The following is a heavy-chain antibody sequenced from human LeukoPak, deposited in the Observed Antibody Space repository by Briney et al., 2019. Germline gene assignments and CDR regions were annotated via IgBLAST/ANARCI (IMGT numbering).Heavy chain of an antibody. CDR2: INHSGST. J-gene: IGHJ4*02. CDR3: ARASPAFDY. V-gene: IGHV4-34*01. Sequence: LEWIGEINHSGSTNYNPSLKSRVTISVDTSKNQFSLKLSSVTAADTAVYYCARASPAFDYWGQGTLVTVSS.